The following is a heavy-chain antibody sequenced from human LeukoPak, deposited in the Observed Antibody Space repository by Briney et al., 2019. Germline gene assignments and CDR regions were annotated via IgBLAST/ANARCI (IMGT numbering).Heavy chain of an antibody. V-gene: IGHV4-39*01. CDR3: ARHSSGSYPPHFDY. Sequence: SETLSLTCTVSGGSISSSRYYWGWIRQPPGKGLEWIGSFYYSGSTYYNPSLKSRVTISVDTSKNQFSLKLSSVTAADTAVYYCARHSSGSYPPHFDYWGQGTLVTVSS. CDR2: FYYSGST. J-gene: IGHJ4*02. CDR1: GGSISSSRYY. D-gene: IGHD1-26*01.